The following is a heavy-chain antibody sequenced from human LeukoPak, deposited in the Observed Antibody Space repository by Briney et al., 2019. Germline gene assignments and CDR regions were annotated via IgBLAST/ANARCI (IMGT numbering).Heavy chain of an antibody. CDR1: GYTFTTHD. Sequence: ASVKVSCRASGYTFTTHDINWVRQATGQGLEWLGWMSPNSGDTGYAQKFQGRVTMTSDSSISTAFMELSSLGSGDTAIYYCVRTPPNWGFDYWGQGTLVTVSS. CDR3: VRTPPNWGFDY. D-gene: IGHD3-16*01. V-gene: IGHV1-8*01. CDR2: MSPNSGDT. J-gene: IGHJ4*02.